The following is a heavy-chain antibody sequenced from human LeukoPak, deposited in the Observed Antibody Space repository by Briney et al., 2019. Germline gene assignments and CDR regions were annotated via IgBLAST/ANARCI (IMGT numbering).Heavy chain of an antibody. D-gene: IGHD3-10*01. CDR3: ARAYGSGSYYDY. CDR2: ISSNGGST. V-gene: IGHV3-64*01. J-gene: IGHJ4*02. Sequence: GGSLRLSCAASGFTFSSYAMHWVRQAPGKGLEYVSAISSNGGSTYYANSVKGRFTISRANSKNTLYLQMGSLRAEDMAVYYCARAYGSGSYYDYWGQGTLVTVSS. CDR1: GFTFSSYA.